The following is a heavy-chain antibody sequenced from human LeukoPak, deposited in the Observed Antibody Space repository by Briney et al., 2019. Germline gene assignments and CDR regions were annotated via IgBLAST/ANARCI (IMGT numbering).Heavy chain of an antibody. CDR1: GGSISSYY. V-gene: IGHV4-59*01. CDR2: IYYSGST. Sequence: SETLSLTCTVSGGSISSYYWSWIRQPPGKGLEWIGYIYYSGSTNCNPSLKSRVTISVDTSKNQFSLKLSSVTAADTAVYYCARASAADHDAFDIWGQGTMVTVSS. CDR3: ARASAADHDAFDI. J-gene: IGHJ3*02. D-gene: IGHD6-25*01.